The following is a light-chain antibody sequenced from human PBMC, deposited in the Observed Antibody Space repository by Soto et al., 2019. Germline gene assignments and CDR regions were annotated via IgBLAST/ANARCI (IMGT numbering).Light chain of an antibody. CDR3: QHRSRVPWT. Sequence: DIVLTQSPATLSLSPGERATLSCRASQSIGHYLAWYKQNPGQSPRLLIYDATNRATDIPVRFSGSGSGTGFTLTSSRHVPEDFAVYSCQHRSRVPWTFGQGTRVEVK. V-gene: IGKV3-11*01. J-gene: IGKJ1*01. CDR2: DAT. CDR1: QSIGHY.